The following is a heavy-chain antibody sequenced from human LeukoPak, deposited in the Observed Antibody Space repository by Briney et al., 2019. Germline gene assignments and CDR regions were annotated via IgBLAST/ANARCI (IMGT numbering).Heavy chain of an antibody. CDR2: IIPIFGTA. D-gene: IGHD5-24*01. Sequence: ASVKVSCKASGGAFSSYAISWVRQTPGQGLEWMGGIIPIFGTANYAQKFQGRVTITTDESTSTAYMELSSLRSEDTAVYYCASSRDGYNLVDYWGQGTLVTVSS. CDR3: ASSRDGYNLVDY. CDR1: GGAFSSYA. J-gene: IGHJ4*02. V-gene: IGHV1-69*05.